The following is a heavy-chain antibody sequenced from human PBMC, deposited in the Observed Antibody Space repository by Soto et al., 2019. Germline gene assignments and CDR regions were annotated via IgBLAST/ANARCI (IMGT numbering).Heavy chain of an antibody. D-gene: IGHD3-3*01. Sequence: QINLIESGPTLVKPTQTLTLTCTFSGFSLSTSGAAVGWVRQPPGRPLEWLALLYWDGDTRYNASLGNRLTITKDRSMNQVVLTLTNVDPADTATYYCVHRANMTIFGLIIDNGIWFEPWGQGTRVSVSS. CDR3: VHRANMTIFGLIIDNGIWFEP. CDR2: LYWDGDT. V-gene: IGHV2-5*02. J-gene: IGHJ5*02. CDR1: GFSLSTSGAA.